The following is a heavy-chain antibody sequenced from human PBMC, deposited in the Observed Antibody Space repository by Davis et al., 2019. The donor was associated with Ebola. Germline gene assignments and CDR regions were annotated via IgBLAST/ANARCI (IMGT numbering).Heavy chain of an antibody. CDR3: ARSGLSFGVVKYHYGMDV. D-gene: IGHD3-3*01. CDR1: GFILNGHG. V-gene: IGHV3-23*01. J-gene: IGHJ6*04. Sequence: GESLKISCAASGFILNGHGMHWVRQAPGKGPERVSAISGSGGSTYYADFVKGRFTISRDNSKKTMYLQMNSLRAEDTAVYYCARSGLSFGVVKYHYGMDVWGKGTTVTVSS. CDR2: ISGSGGST.